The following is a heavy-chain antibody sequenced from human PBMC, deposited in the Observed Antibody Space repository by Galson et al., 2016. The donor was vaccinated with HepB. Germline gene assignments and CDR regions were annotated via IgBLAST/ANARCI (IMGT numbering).Heavy chain of an antibody. CDR1: GFTFSSYW. V-gene: IGHV3-74*01. CDR2: TNSDGSTT. J-gene: IGHJ4*02. D-gene: IGHD4-17*01. Sequence: SLRLSCAASGFTFSSYWMRWVRQSPEEGLVWVSHTNSDGSTTAYAASVKGRFTISRDNAEKTLYLQMNSLRAEDTAVYYCARAVSWDYGDYAGYWGQGTLVTVSS. CDR3: ARAVSWDYGDYAGY.